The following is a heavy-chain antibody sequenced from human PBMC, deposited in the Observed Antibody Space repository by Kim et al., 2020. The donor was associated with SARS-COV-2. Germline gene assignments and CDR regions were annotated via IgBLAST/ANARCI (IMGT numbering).Heavy chain of an antibody. Sequence: SETLSLTCTVSGGSISSSSYYWGWIRQPPGKGLEWIGSIYYSGSTYYNPSLKSRVTISVDTSKNQFSLKLSSVTAADTAVYYCARPYPGIAAAGTYAFDIWGQGTMVTVSS. CDR1: GGSISSSSYY. D-gene: IGHD6-13*01. CDR2: IYYSGST. CDR3: ARPYPGIAAAGTYAFDI. J-gene: IGHJ3*02. V-gene: IGHV4-39*01.